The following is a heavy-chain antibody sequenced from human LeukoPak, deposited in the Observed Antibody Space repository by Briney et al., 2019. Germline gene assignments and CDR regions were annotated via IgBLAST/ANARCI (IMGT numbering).Heavy chain of an antibody. J-gene: IGHJ4*02. CDR2: TTHSGST. CDR3: ARGPAYSWLRSGSVCFFDY. V-gene: IGHV4-34*01. Sequence: SETLSLTCNVSGYTMNSGYYWSWIRQTPGNGLEWIGETTHSGSTDYNPSLKSRVSVSVDTSKNQFSLRLTSVTAADTAVYYCARGPAYSWLRSGSVCFFDYWGQGTLVTVSS. D-gene: IGHD3-10*01. CDR1: GYTMNSGYY.